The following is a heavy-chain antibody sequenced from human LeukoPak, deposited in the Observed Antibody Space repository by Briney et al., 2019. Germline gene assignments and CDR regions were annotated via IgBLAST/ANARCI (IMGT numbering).Heavy chain of an antibody. D-gene: IGHD6-6*01. V-gene: IGHV3-23*01. CDR2: ISGSGGST. CDR3: ARGGVYSTSAVDY. CDR1: GFTFSSYA. Sequence: GGSLRLSCAASGFTFSSYAMSWVRQAPGKGLEWVSAISGSGGSTYYADSVKGRFTISRDNSKNTLYLQMNSLRADDTAVYYCARGGVYSTSAVDYWGQGTLVTVSS. J-gene: IGHJ4*02.